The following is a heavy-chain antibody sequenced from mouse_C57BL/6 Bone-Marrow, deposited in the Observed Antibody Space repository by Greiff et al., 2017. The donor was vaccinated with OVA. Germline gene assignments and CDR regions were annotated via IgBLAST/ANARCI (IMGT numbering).Heavy chain of an antibody. Sequence: EVQRVESGTVLARPGASVKMSCKTSGYTFTSYWMHWVKQRPGQGLEWIGAIYPGNSDTSYNQKFKGKAKLTAGTSASTAYMELSSLTNEDSAVYYCTRWGWLLRDYAMDYWGQGTSVTVSS. CDR3: TRWGWLLRDYAMDY. CDR1: GYTFTSYW. CDR2: IYPGNSDT. D-gene: IGHD2-3*01. V-gene: IGHV1-5*01. J-gene: IGHJ4*01.